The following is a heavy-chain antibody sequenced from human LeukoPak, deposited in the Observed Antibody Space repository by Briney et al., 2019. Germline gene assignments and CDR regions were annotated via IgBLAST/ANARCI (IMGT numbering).Heavy chain of an antibody. V-gene: IGHV5-51*01. CDR3: ARLPEDCSGGSCYPDAFDI. CDR2: IYPGDSDT. D-gene: IGHD2-15*01. Sequence: GESLKISCKGSGYSFTSYWIGWVRQMPGKGLEWMWIIYPGDSDTRYSPSFQGQVTISADKSISTAYLQWSSLKASDTAMYYCARLPEDCSGGSCYPDAFDIWGQGTMVTVSS. CDR1: GYSFTSYW. J-gene: IGHJ3*02.